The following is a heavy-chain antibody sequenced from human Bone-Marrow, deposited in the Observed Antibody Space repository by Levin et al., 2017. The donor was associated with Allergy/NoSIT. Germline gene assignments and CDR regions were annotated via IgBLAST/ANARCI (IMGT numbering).Heavy chain of an antibody. D-gene: IGHD4-23*01. J-gene: IGHJ4*02. CDR2: INHSGST. Sequence: ASETLSLTCAVYGETFSGYYWSWIRQPPGKGLEWIGAINHSGSTNYNPSLKSRVTISADTSKNQFSLKVNSVTAADTALYYCARGSGGKERFDYWGQGILVTVSS. V-gene: IGHV4-34*01. CDR3: ARGSGGKERFDY. CDR1: GETFSGYY.